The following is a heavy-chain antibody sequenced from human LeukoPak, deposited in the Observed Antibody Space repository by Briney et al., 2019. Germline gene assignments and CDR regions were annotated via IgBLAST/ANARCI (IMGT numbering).Heavy chain of an antibody. J-gene: IGHJ4*02. V-gene: IGHV4-59*01. CDR1: GGSISSYY. D-gene: IGHD3-22*01. CDR2: IYYSGST. CDR3: ARGSVDSSGYSIFDY. Sequence: SETLSLTCTVSGGSISSYYWSWIRQPPGKGLEWIGYIYYSGSTNYNPSLKSRVTISVDTSKNQFSLKLSSVTAADTAVYYCARGSVDSSGYSIFDYWGQGTLVTVSS.